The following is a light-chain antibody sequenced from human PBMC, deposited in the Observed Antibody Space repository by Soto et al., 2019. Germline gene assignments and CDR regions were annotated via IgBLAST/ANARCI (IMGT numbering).Light chain of an antibody. V-gene: IGLV2-11*01. CDR3: CSYAGSYSWV. Sequence: QSALTQPRSVSGSPGQSVTISCTGTSSDVGAYNYVSWYQHHPGKAPKVMIYDVSERPSGVPDRFSGSKSDNKASLTSSGLQAEDEADYYCCSYAGSYSWVFGGETKVTVL. CDR1: SSDVGAYNY. J-gene: IGLJ3*02. CDR2: DVS.